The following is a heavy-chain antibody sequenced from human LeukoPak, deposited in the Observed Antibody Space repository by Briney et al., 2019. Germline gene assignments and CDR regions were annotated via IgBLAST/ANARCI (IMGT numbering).Heavy chain of an antibody. CDR2: ISYDGSNK. CDR3: AKDHHIVPMVYATGGMDV. CDR1: GFTFSSYG. D-gene: IGHD2-8*01. Sequence: GGSLRLSCAASGFTFSSYGMHWIRQAPGKGLEWVAVISYDGSNKYYADSVKGRFTISRDNSKNTLYLQMNSLRAEDTAVYYCAKDHHIVPMVYATGGMDVWGQGTTVTVSS. V-gene: IGHV3-30*18. J-gene: IGHJ6*01.